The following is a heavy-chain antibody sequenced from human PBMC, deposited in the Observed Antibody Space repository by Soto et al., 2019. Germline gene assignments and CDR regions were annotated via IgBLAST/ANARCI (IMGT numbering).Heavy chain of an antibody. Sequence: QVQLVESGGGVVQPGRSLRLSCAASGFTFSSYGMHWVRQAPGKGLEWVAVIWYDGSNKYYADSVKGRFTISRDNSKNTLYLQMNSLSAEDTAVYYCARDRVGLYGDPRGYYGMDVWGQGTTVTVSS. CDR2: IWYDGSNK. D-gene: IGHD4-17*01. CDR1: GFTFSSYG. V-gene: IGHV3-33*01. J-gene: IGHJ6*02. CDR3: ARDRVGLYGDPRGYYGMDV.